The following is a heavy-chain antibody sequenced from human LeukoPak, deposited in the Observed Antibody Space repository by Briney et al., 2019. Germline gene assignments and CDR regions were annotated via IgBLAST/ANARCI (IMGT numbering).Heavy chain of an antibody. CDR2: IRYDGSNK. Sequence: GGSLRLSCAASGFTFSSYGVHWVRQAPGKGLEWVAFIRYDGSNKYYADSVKGRFTISRDNSKNTLYLQMNSLRAEDTAVYYCAKDGVDIVVVPAALHYYYYMDVWGKGTTVTVSS. CDR3: AKDGVDIVVVPAALHYYYYMDV. V-gene: IGHV3-30*02. CDR1: GFTFSSYG. D-gene: IGHD2-2*02. J-gene: IGHJ6*03.